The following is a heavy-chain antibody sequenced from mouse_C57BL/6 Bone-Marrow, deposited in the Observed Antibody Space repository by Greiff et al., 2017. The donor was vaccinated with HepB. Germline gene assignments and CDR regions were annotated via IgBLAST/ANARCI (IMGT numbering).Heavy chain of an antibody. J-gene: IGHJ1*03. CDR3: ARYSNYEYFDV. D-gene: IGHD2-5*01. Sequence: QVQLQQPGAELVRPGSSVKLSCKASGYTFTSYWMHWVKQRPIQGLEWIGNIDPSDSETHYNQKFKDKATLTVDKSSRTAYMQLSSLTSEDSAVYYCARYSNYEYFDVWGTGTTVTVSS. CDR2: IDPSDSET. V-gene: IGHV1-52*01. CDR1: GYTFTSYW.